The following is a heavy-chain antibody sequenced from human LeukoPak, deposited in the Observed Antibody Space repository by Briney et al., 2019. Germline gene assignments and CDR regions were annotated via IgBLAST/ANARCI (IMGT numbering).Heavy chain of an antibody. CDR1: GFTFSSYA. D-gene: IGHD6-13*01. CDR3: AKRGLSSSWQAPDY. J-gene: IGHJ4*02. CDR2: ISGSGGST. Sequence: GGSLRLSCAASGFTFSSYAMSWVRQAPGKGLEWVSAISGSGGSTYYADSVKGRFTISRDNSKNTLYLQMNSLRAEDTAVYYCAKRGLSSSWQAPDYWGQGTLVTVSS. V-gene: IGHV3-23*01.